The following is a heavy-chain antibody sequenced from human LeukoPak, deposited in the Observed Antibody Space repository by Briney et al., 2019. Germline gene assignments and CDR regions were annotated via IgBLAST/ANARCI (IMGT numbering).Heavy chain of an antibody. Sequence: ASVKVSCKASGYTFTSYDINWVRQATGQGLEWMGWMNPNSGNTGHAQKFQGRVTMTRNTSISTAYMELSSLRSEDTAVYYCARGGLWSYYYYGMDVWGQGTTVTVSS. CDR3: ARGGLWSYYYYGMDV. V-gene: IGHV1-8*01. CDR2: MNPNSGNT. J-gene: IGHJ6*02. D-gene: IGHD2-8*02. CDR1: GYTFTSYD.